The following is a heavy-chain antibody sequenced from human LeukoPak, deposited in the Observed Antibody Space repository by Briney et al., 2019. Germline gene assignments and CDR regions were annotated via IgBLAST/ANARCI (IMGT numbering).Heavy chain of an antibody. D-gene: IGHD5-18*01. CDR2: IIPIFGTA. V-gene: IGHV1-69*13. J-gene: IGHJ4*02. CDR1: GGTFSSYA. CDR3: ASIGGYSYGDEGNYFDY. Sequence: SVKVSCKASGGTFSSYAISWVRQAPGQGLEWMGGIIPIFGTANYAQKFQGRVTITADESTSTAYMELSSLRSEDTAVYYCASIGGYSYGDEGNYFDYWGQGTLVTVSS.